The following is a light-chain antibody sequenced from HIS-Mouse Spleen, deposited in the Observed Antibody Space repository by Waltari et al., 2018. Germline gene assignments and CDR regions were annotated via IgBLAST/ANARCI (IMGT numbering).Light chain of an antibody. V-gene: IGLV3-10*01. CDR3: YSTDSSGNHRV. CDR1: ALQKKY. J-gene: IGLJ2*01. Sequence: SYELTQPPSVSVSPGQTARITCSGDALQKKYAYWYQQKSGQAPVLVIYEERKRPSGIPERFSGSSSGTMATLTISGAQVEDEADYYCYSTDSSGNHRVFGGGTKLTVL. CDR2: EER.